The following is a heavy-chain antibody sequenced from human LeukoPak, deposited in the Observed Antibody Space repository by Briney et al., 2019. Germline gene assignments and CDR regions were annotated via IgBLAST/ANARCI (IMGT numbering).Heavy chain of an antibody. CDR2: IRSNANSYAT. D-gene: IGHD3-16*01. CDR1: GFTFSGST. V-gene: IGHV3-73*01. J-gene: IGHJ4*02. CDR3: SGRPDGGMPTFDY. Sequence: GGSLRLSCAASGFTFSGSTMHWVRQASGKGLEWVGRIRSNANSYATVYAASVKGRFTISRDDSKNTAYLQMNSLKNEDTAVYYCSGRPDGGMPTFDYWGQGTLVTVSS.